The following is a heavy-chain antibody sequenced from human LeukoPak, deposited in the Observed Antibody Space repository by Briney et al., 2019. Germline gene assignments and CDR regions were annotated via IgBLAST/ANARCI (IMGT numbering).Heavy chain of an antibody. CDR2: IRGDGSEK. J-gene: IGHJ6*02. CDR1: GFTFSSYS. CDR3: ARDGGGAAAGSFVYYYGMDV. V-gene: IGHV3-7*01. Sequence: GGSLRLSCAASGFTFSSYSMNWVRQAPGKGLDWVANIRGDGSEKYYVDSVKGRFTISRDSAKNSLYLQMNSLRAEDTAVYYCARDGGGAAAGSFVYYYGMDVWGQGTTVTVSS. D-gene: IGHD6-13*01.